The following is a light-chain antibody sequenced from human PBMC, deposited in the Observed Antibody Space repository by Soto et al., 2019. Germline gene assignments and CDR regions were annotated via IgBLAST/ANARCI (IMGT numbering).Light chain of an antibody. Sequence: QSVLTQPASVSGSPGQAITISCTGTSSDVGGYDYVSWYQQHPGKAPKLIIYDVSNRPSGVSSRFSGSKSGNTASLTISGLQAEDEADYYCSSYTSSTASTVFGTGTKLTVL. V-gene: IGLV2-14*01. CDR3: SSYTSSTASTV. J-gene: IGLJ1*01. CDR1: SSDVGGYDY. CDR2: DVS.